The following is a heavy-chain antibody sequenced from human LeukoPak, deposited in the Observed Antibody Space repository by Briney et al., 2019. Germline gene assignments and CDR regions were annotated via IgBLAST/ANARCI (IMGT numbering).Heavy chain of an antibody. Sequence: GGSLRLSCAASGFTFSSYSMNWVRQAPGKGLEWVSSISSSGIYIYYADSVKGRFTISRDNAKNSLYLQMNSLRAEDTGVYYSAQAIGRVVGTFDFWGQGTLVTVSS. CDR1: GFTFSSYS. CDR3: AQAIGRVVGTFDF. J-gene: IGHJ4*02. D-gene: IGHD2-21*01. CDR2: ISSSGIYI. V-gene: IGHV3-21*01.